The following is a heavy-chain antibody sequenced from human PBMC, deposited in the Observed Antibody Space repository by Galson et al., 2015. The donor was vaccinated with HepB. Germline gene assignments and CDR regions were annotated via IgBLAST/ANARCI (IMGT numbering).Heavy chain of an antibody. J-gene: IGHJ4*02. V-gene: IGHV3-30*18. CDR2: ISYDGSNK. Sequence: SLRLSCAASGFTFSSYGMHWVRQAPGKGLEWVAVISYDGSNKYYADSVKGRFTISRDNSKNTLYLQMNSLRAEDTAVYYCAKEGGSYYGRGATDYWGQGTLVTVSS. CDR1: GFTFSSYG. CDR3: AKEGGSYYGRGATDY. D-gene: IGHD1-26*01.